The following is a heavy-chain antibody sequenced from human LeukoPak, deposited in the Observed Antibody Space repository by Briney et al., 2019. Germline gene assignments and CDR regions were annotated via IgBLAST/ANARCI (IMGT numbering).Heavy chain of an antibody. D-gene: IGHD3-22*01. V-gene: IGHV4-30-4*08. CDR3: ARDSLGLLSTGN. CDR1: GGSISDGAYY. Sequence: SQTLSLTCIVSGGSISDGAYYWSWIRQPPGKGLEWIGYIYYSGSTYYNPSLKSRVTISVDTSKNQFSLKLSSVTAADTAVYYCARDSLGLLSTGNWGQGTLVTVSS. J-gene: IGHJ4*02. CDR2: IYYSGST.